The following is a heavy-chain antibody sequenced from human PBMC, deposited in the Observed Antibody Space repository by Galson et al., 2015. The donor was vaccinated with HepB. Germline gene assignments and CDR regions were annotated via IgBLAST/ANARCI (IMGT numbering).Heavy chain of an antibody. D-gene: IGHD4-17*01. CDR3: ARARREGTVTTGRWFDP. CDR2: ISAYNGNT. V-gene: IGHV1-18*01. J-gene: IGHJ5*02. CDR1: GYTFTSYG. Sequence: SVKVSCKASGYTFTSYGISWVRQAPGQGLEWMGWISAYNGNTNYAQKLQGRVTMTTDTSTSTAYMELRSLRSDDTAVYYCARARREGTVTTGRWFDPWGQGTLVTVSS.